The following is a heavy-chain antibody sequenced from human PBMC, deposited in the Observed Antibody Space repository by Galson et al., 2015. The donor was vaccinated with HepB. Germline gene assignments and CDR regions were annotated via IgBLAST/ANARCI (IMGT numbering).Heavy chain of an antibody. V-gene: IGHV3-30*04. Sequence: SLRLSCAASGFMFRSYAMNWVRQAPGKGLEWVAVISDDGNNKYYADSVKGRFTISRDNSKNTLYLQMNSPRAEDTAVYYCARDTGGCSISWIFDYWGQGTLVTVSS. CDR2: ISDDGNNK. CDR3: ARDTGGCSISWIFDY. J-gene: IGHJ4*02. CDR1: GFMFRSYA. D-gene: IGHD6-13*01.